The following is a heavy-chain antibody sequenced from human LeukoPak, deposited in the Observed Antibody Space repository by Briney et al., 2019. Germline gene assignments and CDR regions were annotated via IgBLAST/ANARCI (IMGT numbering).Heavy chain of an antibody. CDR2: ISPSGGIT. V-gene: IGHV3-23*01. CDR1: GFTFSGYW. CDR3: IRGNILTGYEY. D-gene: IGHD3-9*01. Sequence: GGSLRLSCAASGFTFSGYWTHWVRQAPGKGLVWVSGISPSGGITYYTDSVKGRFTISRDNSKNTQSLQMNSLRAEDTAIYYCIRGNILTGYEYWGQGTLVTVS. J-gene: IGHJ4*02.